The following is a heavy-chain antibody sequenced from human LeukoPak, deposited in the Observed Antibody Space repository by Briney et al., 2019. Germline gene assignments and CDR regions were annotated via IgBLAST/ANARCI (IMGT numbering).Heavy chain of an antibody. D-gene: IGHD6-19*01. J-gene: IGHJ4*02. V-gene: IGHV4-31*03. CDR1: GGFISSGGYY. CDR2: IYYSGST. Sequence: SETLSLTCTVSGGFISSGGYYWSWIRQHPGKGLEWIGYIYYSGSTYYNPSLKSRVTISVDTSKNQFSLKLSSVTAADTAVYYCASSGWYGVDYWGQGTLVTVSS. CDR3: ASSGWYGVDY.